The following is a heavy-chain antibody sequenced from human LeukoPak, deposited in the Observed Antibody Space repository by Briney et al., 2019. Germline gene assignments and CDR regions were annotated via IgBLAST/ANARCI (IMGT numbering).Heavy chain of an antibody. V-gene: IGHV3-23*01. J-gene: IGHJ3*02. CDR3: AREGRYYGSGSHRDGFDI. CDR2: ISGSGGST. CDR1: GFTFSSYA. D-gene: IGHD3-10*01. Sequence: GGSLRLSCAASGFTFSSYAMSWVRQAPGKGLEWVSAISGSGGSTYYADSVKGRFTISRHNAKNSLYLQMNSLRAEDTAVYYCAREGRYYGSGSHRDGFDIWGQGTMVTVSS.